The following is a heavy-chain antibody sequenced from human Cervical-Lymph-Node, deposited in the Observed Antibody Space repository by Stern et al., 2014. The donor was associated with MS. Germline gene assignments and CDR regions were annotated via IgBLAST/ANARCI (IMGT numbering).Heavy chain of an antibody. V-gene: IGHV4-4*02. J-gene: IGHJ4*02. Sequence: QLQLQESGPGLVKPSGTLSLTCAVSGGSISSSNWWSWVRQPPGKGLEWIGEIYHSGSTNYNLSLKSRVTISVDKSKNQFSLKLSSVTAADTAVYYCARGKVMVTFGGVMGFDYWGQGTLVTVSS. D-gene: IGHD3-16*01. CDR1: GGSISSSNW. CDR2: IYHSGST. CDR3: ARGKVMVTFGGVMGFDY.